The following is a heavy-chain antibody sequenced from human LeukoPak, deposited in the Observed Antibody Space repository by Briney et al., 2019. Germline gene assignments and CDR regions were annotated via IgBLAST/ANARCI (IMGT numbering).Heavy chain of an antibody. CDR3: ARVMYSSGPSDAFDI. D-gene: IGHD6-19*01. Sequence: ASVKVSCKASGYTFTSYGISWVQQAPGQGLEWMGWISAYNGNTSYAQKLQGRVTMTTDTSTSTAYMELRSLRSDDTAVYYCARVMYSSGPSDAFDIWGQGTMVTVSS. CDR2: ISAYNGNT. V-gene: IGHV1-18*01. CDR1: GYTFTSYG. J-gene: IGHJ3*02.